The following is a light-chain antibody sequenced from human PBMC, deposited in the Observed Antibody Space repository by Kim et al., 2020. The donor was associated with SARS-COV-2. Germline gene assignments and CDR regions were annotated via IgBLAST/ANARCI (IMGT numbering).Light chain of an antibody. CDR2: GAS. CDR1: QSISTN. V-gene: IGKV3-15*01. Sequence: VSPGERAPLSGRASQSISTNLAWYQQKPGQAPRLLIYGASTRATDIPARFSGSGSGTEFTLTISSLQSEDFAVYYCQQYDNWPPLTFGQGTKLEI. CDR3: QQYDNWPPLT. J-gene: IGKJ2*01.